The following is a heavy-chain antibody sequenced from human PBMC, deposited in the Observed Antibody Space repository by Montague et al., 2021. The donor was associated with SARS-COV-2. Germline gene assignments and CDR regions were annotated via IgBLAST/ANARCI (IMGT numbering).Heavy chain of an antibody. V-gene: IGHV4-59*11. J-gene: IGHJ4*02. CDR2: IYYSGGI. CDR1: GGSMSDHY. CDR3: ARGLTDVTVILVFVGASLYFDS. D-gene: IGHD3-22*01. Sequence: SETLSLTCTVSGGSMSDHYWAWIRQPPGKGLEWLAYIYYSGGINSNASLKSRVTISVDTSKNQFSLKLSSLTAADTAVYYCARGLTDVTVILVFVGASLYFDSWGQGALVTVSS.